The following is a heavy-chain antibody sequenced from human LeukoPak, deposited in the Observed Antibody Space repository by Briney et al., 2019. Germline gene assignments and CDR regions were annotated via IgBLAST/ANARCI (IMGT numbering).Heavy chain of an antibody. CDR1: EFXFSTYG. D-gene: IGHD6-13*01. Sequence: GRSLRLSCVASEFXFSTYGIHWVRQAPGKGLEWVAAISYDGNKKYDGDSVKGRVTISRDNSKNTLSLQMSSLRAEDTAVYYCARGRKYDSSWCGIDVWGQGTTVIVSS. J-gene: IGHJ6*02. CDR3: ARGRKYDSSWCGIDV. V-gene: IGHV3-30*03. CDR2: ISYDGNKK.